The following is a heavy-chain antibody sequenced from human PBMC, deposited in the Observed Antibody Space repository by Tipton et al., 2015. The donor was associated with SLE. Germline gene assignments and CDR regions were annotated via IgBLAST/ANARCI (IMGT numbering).Heavy chain of an antibody. CDR1: GGSIGSGSYY. Sequence: TLSLTCTVSGGSIGSGSYYWSWIRQPAGKGLEWIGRIYTSGSTNYNPSLKSRVTMSVDTSKNQFSLKLSSVTAADTAVYYCAWGELYSLFDYWGQGTLVTVSS. V-gene: IGHV4-61*02. CDR2: IYTSGST. J-gene: IGHJ4*02. D-gene: IGHD3-16*01. CDR3: AWGELYSLFDY.